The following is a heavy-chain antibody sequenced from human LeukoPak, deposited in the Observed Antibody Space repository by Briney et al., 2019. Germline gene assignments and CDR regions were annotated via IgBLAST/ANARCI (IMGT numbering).Heavy chain of an antibody. J-gene: IGHJ6*03. CDR2: ISAYNGNT. CDR1: GYTFTSYG. CDR3: ARGPGGRRGYYPLEDYYYYHYMDV. D-gene: IGHD3-22*01. V-gene: IGHV1-18*01. Sequence: ASVKVSCKASGYTFTSYGISWVRQAPGQELEWMGWISAYNGNTNYAQKLQGRVTMTTDTSTSTAYMELRSLRSDDTAVYYCARGPGGRRGYYPLEDYYYYHYMDVWGKGTTVTVSS.